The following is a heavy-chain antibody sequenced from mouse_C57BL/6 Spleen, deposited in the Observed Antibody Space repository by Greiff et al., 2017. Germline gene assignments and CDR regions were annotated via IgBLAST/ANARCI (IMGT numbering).Heavy chain of an antibody. CDR1: GFSLTSYG. D-gene: IGHD1-1*01. Sequence: QVQLKESGPGLVQPSQSLSITCTVSGFSLTSYGVHWVRQSPGKGLEWLGVIWSGGSTDYNAAFISRLSISKDNSKSQVFFKMNSLQADDTAIYYCASYYGSRGYFDYWGQGTTLTVSS. J-gene: IGHJ2*01. CDR2: IWSGGST. V-gene: IGHV2-2*01. CDR3: ASYYGSRGYFDY.